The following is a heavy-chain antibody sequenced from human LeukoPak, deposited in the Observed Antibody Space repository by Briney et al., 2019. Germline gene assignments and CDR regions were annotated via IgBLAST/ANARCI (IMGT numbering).Heavy chain of an antibody. J-gene: IGHJ4*02. CDR1: GDSVSSDSYY. CDR2: IYYSGTT. Sequence: SETLSLTCTVSGDSVSSDSYYWSWIRQPPGKGLEWIGYIYYSGTTKQNPSPKSRVTLSVDTSKNQLYLKLNSVTAADTAVYYGARDSRGYYDSSGYLDHWGQGTLVTVSS. D-gene: IGHD3-22*01. CDR3: ARDSRGYYDSSGYLDH. V-gene: IGHV4-61*01.